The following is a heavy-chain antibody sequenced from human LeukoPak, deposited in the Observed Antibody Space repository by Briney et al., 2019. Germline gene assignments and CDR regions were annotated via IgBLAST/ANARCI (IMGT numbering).Heavy chain of an antibody. Sequence: GGSLRLSCAASGFTFSSYAMSWVRQAPGKGLEWVGRIKRKTDGGTTDYAAPVKGRFTISRDDSKNTLYLQMNSLKTEDTAVYYCTTIRHLMPECWGQGTLVIVSS. D-gene: IGHD1-14*01. J-gene: IGHJ4*02. CDR1: GFTFSSYA. V-gene: IGHV3-15*01. CDR3: TTIRHLMPEC. CDR2: IKRKTDGGTT.